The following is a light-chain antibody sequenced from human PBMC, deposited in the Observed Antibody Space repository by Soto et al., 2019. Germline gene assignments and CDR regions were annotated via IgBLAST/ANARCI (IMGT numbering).Light chain of an antibody. Sequence: AIRMTQSPSSLSASIGDTVTITCRASQDIGSVLAWYQQKPGTAPKVLISGASVLHGGVPSRFSGSGSRTDFTLTITHLQSEDFATYYCQHYLNYPTTFGQGTRL. CDR3: QHYLNYPTT. CDR1: QDIGSV. CDR2: GAS. V-gene: IGKV1-8*01. J-gene: IGKJ5*01.